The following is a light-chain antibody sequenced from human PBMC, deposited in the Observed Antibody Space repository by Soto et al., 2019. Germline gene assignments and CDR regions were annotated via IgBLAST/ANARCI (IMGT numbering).Light chain of an antibody. CDR3: QQYNTYGLT. CDR2: AAS. CDR1: HGISSY. Sequence: VIWMTQSPSLLSASTGDRVTISCRMSHGISSYLAWYQQKPGKAPELLIYAASTLQSGVPSRFSGSGSDTEFTFTISSLQPDDSATYYCQQYNTYGLTFGGGTKVDI. J-gene: IGKJ4*02. V-gene: IGKV1D-8*03.